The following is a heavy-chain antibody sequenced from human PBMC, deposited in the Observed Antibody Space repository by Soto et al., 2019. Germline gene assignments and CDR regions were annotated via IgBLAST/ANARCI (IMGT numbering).Heavy chain of an antibody. CDR1: GSTFGSFA. V-gene: IGHV3-23*01. Sequence: PGGSLRLSCAASGSTFGSFAMGWVRQAPGKGLEWVSSISGSGGSRYYADPVKGRFTISRDDSKNMLYLHMNSLRAEDTAVYYCAKRGLYDFWSGPGQLFDDRGPGTLVTGSS. CDR3: AKRGLYDFWSGPGQLFDD. CDR2: ISGSGGSR. D-gene: IGHD3-3*01. J-gene: IGHJ4*02.